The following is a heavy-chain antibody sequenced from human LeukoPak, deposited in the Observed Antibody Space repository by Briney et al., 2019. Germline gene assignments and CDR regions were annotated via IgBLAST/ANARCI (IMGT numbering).Heavy chain of an antibody. D-gene: IGHD5-18*01. Sequence: SVKVSCRTSGGTFSSSAITWVRQAPGQGLEWMGRIIPVLNITTYAQKFQGRVTITADTSTSTVYMELSSLRSEETAVYYCVKDQGLTAPPPYGLDVWGQGTTVIVTS. CDR2: IIPVLNIT. V-gene: IGHV1-69*04. CDR1: GGTFSSSA. CDR3: VKDQGLTAPPPYGLDV. J-gene: IGHJ6*02.